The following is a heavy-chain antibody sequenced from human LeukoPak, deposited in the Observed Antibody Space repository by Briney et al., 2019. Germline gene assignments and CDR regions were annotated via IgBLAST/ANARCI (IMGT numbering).Heavy chain of an antibody. J-gene: IGHJ3*02. CDR2: VYYSGST. CDR1: DDSITMYY. CDR3: ATLTGGDDAFDI. D-gene: IGHD4-23*01. V-gene: IGHV4-59*01. Sequence: SETLSLTCTVSDDSITMYYWTWIRQPPGKGLQWIGYVYYSGSTNYNPSLKSRVTISVDTSKNQFSLKLNSVTPADTAVYYCATLTGGDDAFDIWGQGTMVTVSS.